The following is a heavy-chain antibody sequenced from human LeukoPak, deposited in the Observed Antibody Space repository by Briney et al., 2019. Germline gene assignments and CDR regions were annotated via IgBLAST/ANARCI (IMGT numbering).Heavy chain of an antibody. J-gene: IGHJ5*02. Sequence: GASVKVSCEASGYTFTGYYMHWVRQAPGQGLEWMGWINPNSGGTNYAQKFQGRVTMTRDTSISTAYMELSRLRSDDTAVYYCAREWGGAFWFDPWGQGTLVTVSS. V-gene: IGHV1-2*02. CDR1: GYTFTGYY. D-gene: IGHD3-16*01. CDR3: AREWGGAFWFDP. CDR2: INPNSGGT.